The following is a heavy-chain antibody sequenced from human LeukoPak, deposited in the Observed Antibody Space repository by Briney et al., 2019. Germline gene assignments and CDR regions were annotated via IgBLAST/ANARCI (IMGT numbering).Heavy chain of an antibody. V-gene: IGHV3-9*03. J-gene: IGHJ4*02. CDR2: ISWNSGSI. CDR1: GFTFDDYA. CDR3: AKASAAGPYYFDY. D-gene: IGHD6-13*01. Sequence: GGSLRLSCAASGFTFDDYAMHWVRHAPGKGLEWVSGISWNSGSIGYADSVKGRFTISRDNAKNSLYLQMNSLRAEDMALYYCAKASAAGPYYFDYWGQGTLVTVSS.